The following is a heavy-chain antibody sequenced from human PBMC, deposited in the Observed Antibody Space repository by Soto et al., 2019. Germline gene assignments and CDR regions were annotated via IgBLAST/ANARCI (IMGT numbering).Heavy chain of an antibody. D-gene: IGHD4-17*01. Sequence: GGSLRLSCAASGFTFSSNSMNWVRQAPGKGLEWVSYITASSSGTIYYADSVKGRFTISRDNAKNSLYLQMDSLRTEDTAVYYCARGGGPFMNSVTNPFDYWGQGTLVTVSS. V-gene: IGHV3-48*01. J-gene: IGHJ4*02. CDR1: GFTFSSNS. CDR2: ITASSSGTI. CDR3: ARGGGPFMNSVTNPFDY.